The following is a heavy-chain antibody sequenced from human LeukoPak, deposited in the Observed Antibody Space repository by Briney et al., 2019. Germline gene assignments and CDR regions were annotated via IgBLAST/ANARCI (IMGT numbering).Heavy chain of an antibody. J-gene: IGHJ4*02. D-gene: IGHD2-21*01. CDR1: GYTFTGAY. V-gene: IGHV1-2*02. CDR3: ARVLFNSGYDF. Sequence: ASVKVSCKASGYTFTGAYMHWVRQAPGQGLEWMGWINTNSGGTQFAQKFQGRVTMTRDTSISTAYMELDRLRSDDTAVYYCARVLFNSGYDFWGQGTLVTVSS. CDR2: INTNSGGT.